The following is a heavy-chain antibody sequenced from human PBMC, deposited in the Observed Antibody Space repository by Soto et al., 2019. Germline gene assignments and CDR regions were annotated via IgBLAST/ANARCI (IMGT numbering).Heavy chain of an antibody. CDR1: GFTFSSYG. Sequence: QVQLVESGGGVVQPGRSLRLSCAASGFTFSSYGMHWVRQAPGKGLEWVAVIWYDGSNKYYADSVKGRFTISRDNXKXTXXLQMNSLRAEDTAVYYCARGAEYSGSWYWAEYFQHWGQGTLVTVSS. CDR2: IWYDGSNK. J-gene: IGHJ1*01. D-gene: IGHD6-13*01. V-gene: IGHV3-33*01. CDR3: ARGAEYSGSWYWAEYFQH.